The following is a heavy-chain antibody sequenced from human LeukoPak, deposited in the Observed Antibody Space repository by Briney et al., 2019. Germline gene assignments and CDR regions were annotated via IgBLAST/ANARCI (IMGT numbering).Heavy chain of an antibody. CDR3: ARDLIFDY. Sequence: GGSLRLSCAASGFTFSSYGMHWVRQAPGKGLEWVAVISYDGSNKYYADSVKGRFTISRDNSKNTLYLQMNSLRAEDTAVYYCARDLIFDYWGQGTLVTVSS. J-gene: IGHJ4*02. CDR2: ISYDGSNK. D-gene: IGHD3-10*01. V-gene: IGHV3-30*03. CDR1: GFTFSSYG.